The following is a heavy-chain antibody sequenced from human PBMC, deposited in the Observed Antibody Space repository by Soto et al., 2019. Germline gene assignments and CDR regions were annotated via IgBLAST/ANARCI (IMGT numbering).Heavy chain of an antibody. J-gene: IGHJ4*02. Sequence: EVQLVESGGGLVQPGGSLRLSCEASGFTFSNYWFHWVRQAPGKGLVWVSRTNQHGTIIDYADFAKGRFTISRDNAKNMRYRKMKSLGAGDTAVYECKRDSGGRGGFWGQGTLVTVSS. CDR3: KRDSGGRGGF. CDR1: GFTFSNYW. D-gene: IGHD3-10*01. V-gene: IGHV3-74*01. CDR2: TNQHGTII.